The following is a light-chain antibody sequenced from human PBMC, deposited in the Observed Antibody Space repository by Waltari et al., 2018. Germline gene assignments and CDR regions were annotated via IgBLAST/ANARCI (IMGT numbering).Light chain of an antibody. CDR3: QTWDPDTVV. V-gene: IGLV4-69*01. CDR2: IDGGGGN. CDR1: SEHSAYA. J-gene: IGLJ2*01. Sequence: QLAVTQSPSASASLGASVKLTCTLSSEHSAYAIPWHLHQPEKGPRFLMKIDGGGGNTKGDGIPDRFSGFSSGAERYLTISSLQYEDEAAYYCQTWDPDTVVFGGGTKLTV.